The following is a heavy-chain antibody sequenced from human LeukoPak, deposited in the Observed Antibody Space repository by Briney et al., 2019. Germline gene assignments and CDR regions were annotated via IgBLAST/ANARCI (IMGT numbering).Heavy chain of an antibody. V-gene: IGHV3-23*01. CDR1: GFTFSSYA. Sequence: GGSLRLSCAASGFTFSSYAMSWVRQAPGKGLEWVSAISGSGGSTYYADSVKGRFTISRDNSKNTLYLQMNSLRAEDTAVYYCAKERGYYDSSGYYPLGAFDIWGQGTIVTVSS. J-gene: IGHJ3*02. CDR3: AKERGYYDSSGYYPLGAFDI. D-gene: IGHD3-22*01. CDR2: ISGSGGST.